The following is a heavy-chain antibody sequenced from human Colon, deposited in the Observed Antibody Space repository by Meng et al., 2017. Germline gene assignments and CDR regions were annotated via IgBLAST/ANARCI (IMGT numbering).Heavy chain of an antibody. CDR3: AVQKNGYNSWYDN. V-gene: IGHV1-69*01. D-gene: IGHD5-24*01. CDR2: IIPIVGRG. J-gene: IGHJ4*02. Sequence: VQLVQSEAGVKKPGSSVKVSCKASGGSFRSYAITWVRQAPGQGLEWMGEIIPIVGRGNYAQKFQGRVTMTADASTTTSYMELSSLRSEDTAMYYCAVQKNGYNSWYDNWGQGTLVTVSS. CDR1: GGSFRSYA.